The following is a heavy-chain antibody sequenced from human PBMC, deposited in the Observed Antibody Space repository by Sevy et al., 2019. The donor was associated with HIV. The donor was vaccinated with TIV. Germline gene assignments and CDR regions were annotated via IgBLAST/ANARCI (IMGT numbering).Heavy chain of an antibody. D-gene: IGHD4-17*01. CDR1: GFAFSSYT. CDR3: AREGNYGDSGDAFDI. Sequence: GGSLRLSCAASGFAFSSYTVHGVRQAPHKGLEWVALISYDKSIEYYADSVRGRFTISRDTSESTLYLQMSSLRAEDTAVYYCAREGNYGDSGDAFDIWGQGTLVTVSS. V-gene: IGHV3-30*14. CDR2: ISYDKSIE. J-gene: IGHJ3*02.